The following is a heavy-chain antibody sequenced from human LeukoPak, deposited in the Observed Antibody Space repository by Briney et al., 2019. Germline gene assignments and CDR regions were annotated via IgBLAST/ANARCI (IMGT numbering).Heavy chain of an antibody. D-gene: IGHD3-3*01. Sequence: SETLSLTCAVYGGSFSGYYWSWIRQPPGKGLEWIGEINHSGSTNYNPSLKSRVTISVDTSKNQFSLKLSSVTAADTAVYYCARGSNQSITVFGVADFDYWGQGTLVTVSS. J-gene: IGHJ4*02. CDR2: INHSGST. V-gene: IGHV4-34*01. CDR3: ARGSNQSITVFGVADFDY. CDR1: GGSFSGYY.